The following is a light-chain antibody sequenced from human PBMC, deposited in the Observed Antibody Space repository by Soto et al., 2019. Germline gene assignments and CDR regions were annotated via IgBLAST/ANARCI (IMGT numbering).Light chain of an antibody. CDR1: ENVRTF. CDR3: QQHSHWPPWA. J-gene: IGKJ1*01. CDR2: GAS. Sequence: VLTQSPATLSLSPGDRATLSCRASENVRTFVDWYQQKPGQAPRLLIYGASNRATDIPARFSGSGSGTDFTLTISNLEPEDFAVDHCQQHSHWPPWAVGQGTRVEIQ. V-gene: IGKV3-11*01.